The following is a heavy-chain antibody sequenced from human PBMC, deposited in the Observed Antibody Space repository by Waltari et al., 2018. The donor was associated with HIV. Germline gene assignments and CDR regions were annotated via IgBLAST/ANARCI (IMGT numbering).Heavy chain of an antibody. D-gene: IGHD2-15*01. J-gene: IGHJ3*02. Sequence: QVQLVQSGTEVKKPGSSVKVSCKASGDTFSSYVISWVRQAPGQGLEWMGGIIPISGTTNYAQKFQDRVTIMADDSTSTVYMELSSLRSEDTAVYYCARYCSGGSCYLNAFDIWGQGTIVTVSS. CDR1: GDTFSSYV. CDR2: IIPISGTT. V-gene: IGHV1-69*01. CDR3: ARYCSGGSCYLNAFDI.